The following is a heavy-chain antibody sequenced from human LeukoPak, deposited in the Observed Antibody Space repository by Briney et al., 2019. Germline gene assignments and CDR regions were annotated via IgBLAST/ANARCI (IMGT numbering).Heavy chain of an antibody. D-gene: IGHD3-22*01. CDR2: ISWNSGSI. V-gene: IGHV3-9*01. Sequence: PGGSLRLSCAASGFTFDDYAMHWVRQAPGKGLEWVSGISWNSGSIGYADSVKGRFTISRDNAKNSLYLQMNNLRAEDTALYYCAKDSQYYYDSSGYRPNWFDPWGQGTLVTVSS. CDR1: GFTFDDYA. J-gene: IGHJ5*02. CDR3: AKDSQYYYDSSGYRPNWFDP.